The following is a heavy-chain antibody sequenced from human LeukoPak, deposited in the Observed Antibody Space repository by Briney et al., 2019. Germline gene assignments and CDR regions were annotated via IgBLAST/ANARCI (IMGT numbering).Heavy chain of an antibody. CDR2: IFYSGST. CDR1: GGSLSSSSFY. Sequence: PSETLSLTCAVSGGSLSSSSFYWGWIRQSPGKGLEWIGYIFYSGSTNYNPSLQSRVTISVDTSRNQFSLNLSSVTAADTAVYYCARGPTRQYFDYWGQGTLVTVSS. V-gene: IGHV4-61*01. D-gene: IGHD6-6*01. CDR3: ARGPTRQYFDY. J-gene: IGHJ4*02.